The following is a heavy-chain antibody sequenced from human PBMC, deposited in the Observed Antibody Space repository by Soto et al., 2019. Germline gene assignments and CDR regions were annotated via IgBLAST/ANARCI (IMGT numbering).Heavy chain of an antibody. CDR1: GFSFTGYY. CDR2: INAHSGGT. J-gene: IGHJ5*01. CDR3: AKDLTRQRPYWLDX. D-gene: IGHD6-25*01. V-gene: IGHV1-2*02. Sequence: ASVKVSCNASGFSFTGYYIHWLRQAPGQGLEWMGWINAHSGGTQYAQKFQGRVTLTRDTSIATAYLTLTSLTSDDTALYYCAKDLTRQRPYWLDXWGQVTQVTVSX.